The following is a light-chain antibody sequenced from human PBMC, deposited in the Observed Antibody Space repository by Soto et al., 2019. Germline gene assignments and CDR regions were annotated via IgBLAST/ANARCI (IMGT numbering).Light chain of an antibody. CDR3: QQYDTYWT. CDR2: KAS. J-gene: IGKJ1*01. Sequence: DIQMTQSPSTLSASVGDRVIITCRASQSISNWLAWYQQKPGKAPNLLIYKASSLKSGVPSRFSGSGSGTEFTLTISSLQPDDFATYYCQQYDTYWTFGQGTQVDI. CDR1: QSISNW. V-gene: IGKV1-5*03.